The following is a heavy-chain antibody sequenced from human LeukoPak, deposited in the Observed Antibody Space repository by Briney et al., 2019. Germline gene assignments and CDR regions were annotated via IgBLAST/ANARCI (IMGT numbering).Heavy chain of an antibody. CDR2: ISSSSSYR. CDR1: GFTFSSYS. Sequence: PGGSLRLSCAASGFTFSSYSMNWVRQAPGKGLEWVSSISSSSSYRYYADSVKGRFTISRDNAKNSLYLQMNSLRAEDTAVYYCASTPYSSSWYENWFDPWGQGTLVTVSS. J-gene: IGHJ5*02. CDR3: ASTPYSSSWYENWFDP. D-gene: IGHD6-13*01. V-gene: IGHV3-21*01.